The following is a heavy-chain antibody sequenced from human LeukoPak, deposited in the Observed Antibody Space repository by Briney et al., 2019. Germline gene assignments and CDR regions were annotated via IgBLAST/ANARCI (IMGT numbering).Heavy chain of an antibody. D-gene: IGHD5-12*01. CDR2: INSDESIT. V-gene: IGHV3-74*01. CDR3: ARVGDIVATEDY. J-gene: IGHJ4*02. CDR1: GFTFSSSW. Sequence: PGGSLRLSCAASGFTFSSSWMYWVRQAPGKGLVWVSRINSDESITTYADSVKGRFTISRDNAKNTLYLQMNSLRAEDTAVYYCARVGDIVATEDYWGQGTLVTVSS.